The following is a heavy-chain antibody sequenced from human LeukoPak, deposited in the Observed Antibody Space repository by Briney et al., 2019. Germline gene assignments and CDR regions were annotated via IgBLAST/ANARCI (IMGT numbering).Heavy chain of an antibody. CDR2: IYSGGST. J-gene: IGHJ4*02. D-gene: IGHD6-19*01. V-gene: IGHV3-53*01. CDR3: ARDFKDSSGWYGFDY. CDR1: GFTVSSNY. Sequence: GGSLRLSCAASGFTVSSNYMGWVRQAPGKGLEWVSVIYSGGSTYYADSVKGRFTISRDNSKNTLYLRMNSLRAEDTAVYYCARDFKDSSGWYGFDYWGQGTLVTVSS.